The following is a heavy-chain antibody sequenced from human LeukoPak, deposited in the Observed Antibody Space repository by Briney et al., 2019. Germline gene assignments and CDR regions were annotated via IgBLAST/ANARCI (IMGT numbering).Heavy chain of an antibody. Sequence: SETLSLTCTVSGGSISSSSYYWGWIRQPPGKGLEWIGSIYHSGSTYYNPSLKSRVTISVDTSKNQFSLKLSSVTAADTAVYYCARQQRITMIVVVRNWFDPWGQGTLVTVSS. CDR3: ARQQRITMIVVVRNWFDP. J-gene: IGHJ5*02. CDR1: GGSISSSSYY. V-gene: IGHV4-39*01. D-gene: IGHD3-22*01. CDR2: IYHSGST.